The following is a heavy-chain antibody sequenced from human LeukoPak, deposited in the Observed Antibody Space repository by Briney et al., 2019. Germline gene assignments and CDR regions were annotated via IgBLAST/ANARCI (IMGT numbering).Heavy chain of an antibody. Sequence: PSETLSLTGTVSGGSIRSYYWSWIRQPPGKGLECIGYIYYIGSTNYNPSLKSRVTISLDTSKSQCSLKLTSVTPADTAVYYCARGGIVGSRTNWFDPWGQGILVTVSS. J-gene: IGHJ5*02. CDR2: IYYIGST. CDR3: ARGGIVGSRTNWFDP. D-gene: IGHD1-26*01. V-gene: IGHV4-59*01. CDR1: GGSIRSYY.